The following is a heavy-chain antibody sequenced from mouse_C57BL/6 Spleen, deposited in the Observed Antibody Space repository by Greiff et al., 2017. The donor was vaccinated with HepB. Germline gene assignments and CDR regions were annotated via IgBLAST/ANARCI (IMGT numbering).Heavy chain of an antibody. Sequence: EVQGVESGGGLVKPGGSLKLSCAASGFTFSDYGMHWVRQAPEKGLEWVAYISSGSSTIYYADTVKGRFTISRDNAKNTLFLQMTSLRSDDTAMYYCARPYDYAWFAYWGQGTLVTVSA. CDR3: ARPYDYAWFAY. V-gene: IGHV5-17*01. J-gene: IGHJ3*01. CDR1: GFTFSDYG. CDR2: ISSGSSTI. D-gene: IGHD2-4*01.